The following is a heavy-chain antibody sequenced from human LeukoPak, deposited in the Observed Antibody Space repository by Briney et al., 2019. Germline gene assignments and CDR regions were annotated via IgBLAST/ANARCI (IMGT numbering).Heavy chain of an antibody. CDR3: ARGGIAARNDY. J-gene: IGHJ4*02. Sequence: SETLSLTCTVSGGSISSSSYYWGWIRQPPGKGLEWIGSIYYSGSTYYNPSLKSRVTISVDTSKNQFSLKLSSVTAADTAVYYCARGGIAARNDYWGQGTLVTVSS. V-gene: IGHV4-39*07. CDR2: IYYSGST. D-gene: IGHD6-6*01. CDR1: GGSISSSSYY.